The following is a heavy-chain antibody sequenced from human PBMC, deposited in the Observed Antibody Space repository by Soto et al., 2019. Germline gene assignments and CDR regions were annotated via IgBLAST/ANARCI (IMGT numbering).Heavy chain of an antibody. CDR1: GYSFASYW. CDR2: IYPGDSDT. Sequence: EYLKVSLKGCGYSFASYWIVWVRQMPGKGLEWMGIIYPGDSDTRYSPSFKGQVTISADKSISTAYLQWSSLKASDTAMYYCARVAGFTISLMDVWGQGTTVTVSS. V-gene: IGHV5-51*01. D-gene: IGHD3-3*01. CDR3: ARVAGFTISLMDV. J-gene: IGHJ6*02.